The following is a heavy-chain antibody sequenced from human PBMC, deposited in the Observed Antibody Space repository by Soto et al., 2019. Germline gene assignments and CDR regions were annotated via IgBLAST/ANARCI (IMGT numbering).Heavy chain of an antibody. CDR2: IYYSGST. CDR1: GGSIVSYY. D-gene: IGHD3-22*01. J-gene: IGHJ3*02. CDR3: AGHHDSSGYYLVLHAFDI. Sequence: SETLSLTCAVGGGSIVSYYWRWILESPGKGLEWIGYIYYSGSTSYNPSLKSRVTISVDTSKNQFSLKLSSVTAADTAVYYCAGHHDSSGYYLVLHAFDIWGQGTMVS. V-gene: IGHV4-59*01.